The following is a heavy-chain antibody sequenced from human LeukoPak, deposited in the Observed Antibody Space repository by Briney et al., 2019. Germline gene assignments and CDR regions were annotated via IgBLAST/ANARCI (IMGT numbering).Heavy chain of an antibody. Sequence: GGSLRLSCAASGFTFSSYAMTWVRQAPGKGLVWVSVISASGGTTYYADSVKGRFTISRDNSKNTLYLQMNSLRAEDTAVYYCAKVGNYFDTSGRHFDYWGQGTLVTVSS. D-gene: IGHD3-22*01. J-gene: IGHJ4*02. CDR1: GFTFSSYA. CDR3: AKVGNYFDTSGRHFDY. CDR2: ISASGGTT. V-gene: IGHV3-23*01.